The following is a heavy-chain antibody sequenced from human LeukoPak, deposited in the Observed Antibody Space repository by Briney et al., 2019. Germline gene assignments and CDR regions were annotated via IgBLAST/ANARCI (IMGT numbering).Heavy chain of an antibody. D-gene: IGHD3-3*01. CDR1: GGSISSYY. V-gene: IGHV4-59*01. CDR3: ARGYGITIFGVVTGPNWCDP. J-gene: IGHJ5*02. Sequence: SETLSLTCTVSGGSISSYYWSWIRQPPGKGLEWIGYIYYSGSTNYNPSLKSRVTISVDTSKNQFSLKLSSVTAADTAVYYCARGYGITIFGVVTGPNWCDPWGQGTLVTVSS. CDR2: IYYSGST.